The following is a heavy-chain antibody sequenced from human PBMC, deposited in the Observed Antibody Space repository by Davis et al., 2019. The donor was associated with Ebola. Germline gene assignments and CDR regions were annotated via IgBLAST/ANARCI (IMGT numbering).Heavy chain of an antibody. V-gene: IGHV1-8*02. Sequence: ASVKVSCKASGDTFSTNSVIWVRQAPGQGLEWMGELIPPFATPSYSQKFQGRVTMTRNTSISTAYMELSSLRSGDTAVYYCARGPLRAIFGVLITSNWFDPWGQGTLVTVSS. CDR2: LIPPFATP. D-gene: IGHD3-3*01. CDR1: GDTFSTNS. J-gene: IGHJ5*02. CDR3: ARGPLRAIFGVLITSNWFDP.